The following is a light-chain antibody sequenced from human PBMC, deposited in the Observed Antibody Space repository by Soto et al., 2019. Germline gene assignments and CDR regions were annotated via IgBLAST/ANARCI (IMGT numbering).Light chain of an antibody. CDR2: VAS. J-gene: IGKJ4*01. V-gene: IGKV3-15*01. Sequence: EIVMTQSPATLSVSPGERATLSCRASQSVSSNLAWYQQKPGQTPKLLIYVASTRATGIPARFSGSGSGTEFTLTISILQSEDFAVYYCQQYNVWPLPFGGGTKVEFK. CDR3: QQYNVWPLP. CDR1: QSVSSN.